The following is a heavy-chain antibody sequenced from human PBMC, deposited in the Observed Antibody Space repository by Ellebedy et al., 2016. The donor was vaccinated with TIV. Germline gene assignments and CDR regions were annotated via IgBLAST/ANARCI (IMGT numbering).Heavy chain of an antibody. Sequence: GESLKISCAASGFSFSNFWMSWVRQAPGKGLEWVAHIKTDGSETYYVDSVKGRFTISRENAKNALFLQMDGLRVDYSAVYYCVGFGVFNLWGQGAPVTVSS. V-gene: IGHV3-7*01. J-gene: IGHJ5*02. D-gene: IGHD3-3*01. CDR3: VGFGVFNL. CDR1: GFSFSNFW. CDR2: IKTDGSET.